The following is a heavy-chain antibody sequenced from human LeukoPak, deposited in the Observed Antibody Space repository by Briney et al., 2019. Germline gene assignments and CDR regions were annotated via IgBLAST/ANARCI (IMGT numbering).Heavy chain of an antibody. Sequence: GGSLRLSCSASGFAFSGYAMHWVRQTPGKGLEYVSAISSNGGSTYYADSVKGRFTISRDNSKNTLYLQMSSLRAEDTAVYYCVKDSRALPAGGDYWGQGSLVTVSS. J-gene: IGHJ4*02. CDR2: ISSNGGST. CDR1: GFAFSGYA. V-gene: IGHV3-64D*09. CDR3: VKDSRALPAGGDY. D-gene: IGHD2-2*01.